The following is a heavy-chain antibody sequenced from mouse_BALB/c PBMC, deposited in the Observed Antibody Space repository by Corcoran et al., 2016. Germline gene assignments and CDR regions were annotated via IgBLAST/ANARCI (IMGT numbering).Heavy chain of an antibody. Sequence: QIQLVQSGPELKKPGATVKISCKASGYTFPNYGMNWVKQAPGKGLKWMGWINTYTGEPTYADDFKGRFAFSLETSASAAYLQINNLKNEDTATYFCARSISSGFAWFAYWGQGTLVTVSA. D-gene: IGHD3-1*01. CDR3: ARSISSGFAWFAY. J-gene: IGHJ3*01. CDR1: GYTFPNYG. V-gene: IGHV9-3-1*01. CDR2: INTYTGEP.